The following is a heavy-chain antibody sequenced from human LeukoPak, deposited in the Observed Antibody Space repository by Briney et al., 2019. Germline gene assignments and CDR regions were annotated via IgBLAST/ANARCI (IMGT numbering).Heavy chain of an antibody. V-gene: IGHV3-48*03. CDR1: GFTFSSYE. CDR2: ISSTGSTI. Sequence: GGTLRLSCAASGFTFSSYEMNWVRQAPGKGLEWVSYISSTGSTIYYADSVKGRFTISRDNSKNSLYLQMNNLRAEDTSVYYFSKLGIIMIGGVWGKGNTVTMSS. D-gene: IGHD3-10*02. CDR3: SKLGIIMIGGV. J-gene: IGHJ6*04.